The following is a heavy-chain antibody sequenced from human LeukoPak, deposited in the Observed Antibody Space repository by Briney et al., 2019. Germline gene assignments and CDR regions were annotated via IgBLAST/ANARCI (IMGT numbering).Heavy chain of an antibody. V-gene: IGHV1-24*01. CDR1: GYTLTELS. J-gene: IGHJ4*02. D-gene: IGHD6-13*01. CDR3: ATDLLSEQQLAKGY. CDR2: FDPEDGET. Sequence: ASVKVSCKVSGYTLTELSMHWVRQAPGKGLEWMGGFDPEDGETIYAQKSQGRVTMTEDTSTDTAYMELSSLRSEDTAVYYCATDLLSEQQLAKGYWGQGTLVTVSS.